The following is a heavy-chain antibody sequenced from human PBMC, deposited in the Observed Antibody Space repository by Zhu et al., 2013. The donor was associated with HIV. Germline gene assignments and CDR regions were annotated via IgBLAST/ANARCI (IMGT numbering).Heavy chain of an antibody. V-gene: IGHV1-69*01. CDR2: IIPIFGTA. CDR3: ARGRVNYAYGMDV. Sequence: VHLVQSGAEVKKPGSSVKVSCKASGYTFTGYYMHWVRQAPGQGLEWMGGIIPIFGTANYAQKFQGRVTITADESTSTAYMELSSLRSEDTAVYYCARGRVNYAYGMDVWGQGTTVTVSS. CDR1: GYTFTGYY. J-gene: IGHJ6*02. D-gene: IGHD1-7*01.